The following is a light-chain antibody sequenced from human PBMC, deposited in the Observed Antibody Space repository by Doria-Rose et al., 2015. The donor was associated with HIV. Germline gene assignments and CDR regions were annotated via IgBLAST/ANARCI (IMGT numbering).Light chain of an antibody. CDR2: WAS. V-gene: IGKV4-1*01. CDR1: QSPLYTSKNY. Sequence: VLTQPPESLGMSLGERATLNCKSNQSPLYTSKNYLAWYQQKPGQPPKLLIYWASTRQSGVPARFSGSGSGTDFTLTISSLEAEDAAVYYCQQYYDTPSFGPGTTVDIK. CDR3: QQYYDTPS. J-gene: IGKJ3*01.